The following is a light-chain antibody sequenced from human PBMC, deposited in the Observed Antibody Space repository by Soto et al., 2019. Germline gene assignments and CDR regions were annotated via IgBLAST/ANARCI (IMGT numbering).Light chain of an antibody. CDR1: QGIRID. J-gene: IGKJ1*01. CDR3: LQHNSFPRT. CDR2: GAS. Sequence: DIQMTQSPSSLSASAGDRVTITCRASQGIRIDLGWFQQRPGKAPKRLIYGASSLQSGVPSRFSGSGYGTEFTLTISNLQPEDFATYYCLQHNSFPRTFGQGTKVDIK. V-gene: IGKV1-17*02.